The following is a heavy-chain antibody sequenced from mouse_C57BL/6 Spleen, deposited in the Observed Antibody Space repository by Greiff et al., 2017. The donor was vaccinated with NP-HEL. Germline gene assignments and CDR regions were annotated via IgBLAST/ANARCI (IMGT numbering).Heavy chain of an antibody. CDR2: IDPSDSET. CDR1: GYTFTSYW. CDR3: AREKNWPFDY. D-gene: IGHD4-1*01. J-gene: IGHJ2*01. V-gene: IGHV1-52*01. Sequence: QVQLQQPGAELVRPGSSVKLSCKASGYTFTSYWMHWVKQRPIQGLEWIGNIDPSDSETHYNQKFKDKATLTVDKSSSTAYMQRSSLTSEDSAVYYCAREKNWPFDYWGQGTTLTVSS.